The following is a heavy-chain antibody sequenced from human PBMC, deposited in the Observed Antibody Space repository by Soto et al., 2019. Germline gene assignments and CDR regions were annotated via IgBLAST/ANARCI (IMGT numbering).Heavy chain of an antibody. J-gene: IGHJ4*02. Sequence: EVQLLESGGGLVQPGGSLRLSCAASGFTFSSYVMSWVRQAPGKGLEWVSAISGSGGSTYYADSVKGRFTISRDNSKNALYLQMNSLRAEDTAIYYWAKDERELGPEYSSSFFDYWGQGTLVTVS. CDR1: GFTFSSYV. V-gene: IGHV3-23*01. CDR2: ISGSGGST. D-gene: IGHD6-6*01. CDR3: AKDERELGPEYSSSFFDY.